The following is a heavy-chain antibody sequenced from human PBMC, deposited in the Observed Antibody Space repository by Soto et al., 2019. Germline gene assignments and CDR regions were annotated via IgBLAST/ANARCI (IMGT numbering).Heavy chain of an antibody. CDR2: ISAYNTNT. D-gene: IGHD2-2*02. CDR1: GYTFTSYH. J-gene: IGHJ4*02. Sequence: QVQLVQSGAEVKKPGASVKVSCKTSGYTFTSYHISWVRQAPGQGLEWMGWISAYNTNTNYAQKFKGRVTMTTNTLTSTAYMELRSLRSDDTAVYYCASDTPHTDYLGQGTLVTVSS. CDR3: ASDTPHTDY. V-gene: IGHV1-18*01.